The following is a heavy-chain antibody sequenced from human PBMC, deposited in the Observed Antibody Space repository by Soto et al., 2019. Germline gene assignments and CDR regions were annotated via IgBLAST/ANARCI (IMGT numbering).Heavy chain of an antibody. J-gene: IGHJ6*02. CDR1: GGSISSYY. CDR3: ARQEFGPLHGLVDV. V-gene: IGHV4-59*08. Sequence: QVQLQESGPGLVKPSETMSISCTVSGGSISSYYWRWFRQSPGKRMEWIGYVHHSWGSSYNPSLQSRVAISLDTSKSQFSLNVTSVTDTDTAVYYCARQEFGPLHGLVDVWGQGTTVNVSS. D-gene: IGHD3-10*01. CDR2: VHHSWGS.